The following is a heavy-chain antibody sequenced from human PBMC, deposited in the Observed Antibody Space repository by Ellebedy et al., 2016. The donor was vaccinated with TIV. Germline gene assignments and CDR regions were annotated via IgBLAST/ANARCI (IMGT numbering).Heavy chain of an antibody. D-gene: IGHD3-3*01. CDR2: IIPIFGTA. V-gene: IGHV1-69*13. CDR1: GGTFSSYA. Sequence: SVKVSXXASGGTFSSYAISWVRQAPGQGLEWMGGIIPIFGTANYAQKFQGRVTITADESTSTAYMELSSLRSEDTAVYYCARGSNFTIFGVVMPYYYYGMDVWGQGTTVTVSS. J-gene: IGHJ6*02. CDR3: ARGSNFTIFGVVMPYYYYGMDV.